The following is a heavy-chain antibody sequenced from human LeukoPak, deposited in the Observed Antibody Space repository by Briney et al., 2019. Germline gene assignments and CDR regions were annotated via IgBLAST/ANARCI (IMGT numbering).Heavy chain of an antibody. CDR2: IYHTGRT. J-gene: IGHJ4*02. V-gene: IGHV4-4*02. D-gene: IGHD1-14*01. CDR1: GGSIRTSDW. Sequence: SGTLSLTCAVSGGSIRTSDWWSWVRQPPGKGLEWLGEIYHTGRTNYNPSLKSRVTISVDTSENQFSLRLSSVTAADTAVYYCARDNNIWGQGILVTVSS. CDR3: ARDNNI.